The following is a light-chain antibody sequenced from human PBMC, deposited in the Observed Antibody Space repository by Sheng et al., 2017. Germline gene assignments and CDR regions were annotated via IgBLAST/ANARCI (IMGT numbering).Light chain of an antibody. CDR1: KLGNKY. CDR2: QQN. V-gene: IGLV3-1*01. J-gene: IGLJ2*01. CDR3: QAWDSTTYVV. Sequence: SYEVTQPPSVSVSPGQTASITCSGDKLGNKYVSWYQQKPGQSPKLVIYQQNKRPSGIPERFSGSNSGNTATLTISGTQAMDEADYYCQAWDSTTYVVFGGGTKLTVL.